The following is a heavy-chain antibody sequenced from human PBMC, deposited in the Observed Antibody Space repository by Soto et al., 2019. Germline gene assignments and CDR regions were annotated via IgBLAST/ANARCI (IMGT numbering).Heavy chain of an antibody. Sequence: QVQLLQSGAEVKKPGASVKVSCKVSGHTLTELSMHWVRQAPGRGLEWMGGFDPEDGETIFAQKFQGRVTMTEDTSTDSTDMELPSLRSEDTAVYYCAAGGTRWLHSPFDYWGQGTLVTISS. J-gene: IGHJ4*02. CDR1: GHTLTELS. CDR2: FDPEDGET. CDR3: AAGGTRWLHSPFDY. V-gene: IGHV1-24*01. D-gene: IGHD1-1*01.